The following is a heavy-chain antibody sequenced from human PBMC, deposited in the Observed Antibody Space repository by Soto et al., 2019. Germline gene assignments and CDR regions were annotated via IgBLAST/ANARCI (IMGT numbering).Heavy chain of an antibody. D-gene: IGHD3-3*01. V-gene: IGHV1-8*01. CDR2: MNPNSGNT. J-gene: IGHJ6*03. CDR3: ARVSTLRFLEWLLSHDYYYYYMDV. Sequence: QVQLVQSGAEVKKPGASVKVSCKASGYTFTSYDINWVRQATGQGLEWMGWMNPNSGNTGYAQKFQGRVTMTSNTSISTAYMVLRSVRSEDTGVYYCARVSTLRFLEWLLSHDYYYYYMDVWGKGTTVTVSS. CDR1: GYTFTSYD.